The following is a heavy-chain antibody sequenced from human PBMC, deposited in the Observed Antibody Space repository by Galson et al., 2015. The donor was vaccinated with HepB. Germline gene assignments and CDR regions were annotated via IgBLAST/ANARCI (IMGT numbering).Heavy chain of an antibody. D-gene: IGHD6-13*01. CDR1: GFTVSSNY. CDR2: IYSGGST. CDR3: ARGGAAAGSIAPYYYYYYMDV. Sequence: SLRLSCAAPGFTVSSNYMSWVRQAPGKGLEWVSVIYSGGSTYYADSVKGRFTISRDNSKNTLYLQMNSLRAEDTAVYYCARGGAAAGSIAPYYYYYYMDVWGKGTTVTVSS. J-gene: IGHJ6*03. V-gene: IGHV3-53*01.